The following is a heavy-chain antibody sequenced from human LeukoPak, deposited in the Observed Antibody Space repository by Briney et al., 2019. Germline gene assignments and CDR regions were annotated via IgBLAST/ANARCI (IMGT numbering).Heavy chain of an antibody. V-gene: IGHV3-23*01. J-gene: IGHJ6*03. Sequence: PGGSLRLSCAASGFSFSSNALSWVRQAPGKGLEWLSSISGSGGRTYYADPAKGRFTISTDNSKNTLYMQMNSLRAEDTAVYYCAKSVNFSNYRVYYYCMDVWGRGTTVTVSS. CDR1: GFSFSSNA. CDR2: ISGSGGRT. D-gene: IGHD4-11*01. CDR3: AKSVNFSNYRVYYYCMDV.